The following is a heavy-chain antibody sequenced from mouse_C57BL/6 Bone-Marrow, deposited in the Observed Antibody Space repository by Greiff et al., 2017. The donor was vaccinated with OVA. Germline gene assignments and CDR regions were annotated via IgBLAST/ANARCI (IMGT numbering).Heavy chain of an antibody. CDR2: ISSGGSYT. CDR3: ARREGFDY. CDR1: GFTFSSYG. Sequence: EVQLVESGGDLVKPGGSLKLSCAASGFTFSSYGMSWVRQTPDKRLEWVATISSGGSYTYYPDSVKGRFTISRDNAKNTLYLQMSSLKSEDTAMYYCARREGFDYWGQGTTLIVSS. J-gene: IGHJ2*01. V-gene: IGHV5-6*01.